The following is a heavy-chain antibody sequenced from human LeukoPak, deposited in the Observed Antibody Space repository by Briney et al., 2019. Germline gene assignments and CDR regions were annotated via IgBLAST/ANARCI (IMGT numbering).Heavy chain of an antibody. CDR1: GFTFSSFE. CDR2: ISSSSSYI. D-gene: IGHD1-26*01. V-gene: IGHV3-21*01. J-gene: IGHJ4*02. Sequence: GGSLRLSCAASGFTFSSFEMTWVRQAPGKGLEWVSSISSSSSYIYYADSVKGRFTISRDNAKNSLYLQMNSLRAEDTAVYYCARDRSIVGATTDYWGQGTLVTVSS. CDR3: ARDRSIVGATTDY.